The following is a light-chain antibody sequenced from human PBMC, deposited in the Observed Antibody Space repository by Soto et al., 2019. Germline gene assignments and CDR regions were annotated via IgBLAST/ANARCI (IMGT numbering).Light chain of an antibody. J-gene: IGKJ5*01. CDR1: QDINKN. CDR2: DAS. CDR3: QQYESLPLT. V-gene: IGKV1-33*01. Sequence: DIQMTQSPSSLSASVGDSVTITCQASQDINKNLIWYQQKPGKAPKLLIYDASDLETGVPSRFSGSGSGTGFTFTISSLQPEDFATYYCQQYESLPLTFGQGTRLAIK.